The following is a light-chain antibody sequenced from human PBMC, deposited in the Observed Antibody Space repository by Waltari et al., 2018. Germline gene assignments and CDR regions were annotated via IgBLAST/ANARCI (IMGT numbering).Light chain of an antibody. CDR2: DVS. J-gene: IGLJ2*01. Sequence: QSALTQPRSVSGSPGQSVTISCTGTSRDVGGFNYVPRYQQHPGKAPKLMIYDVSKRPSGVPDRFSGSKSGNTASLTISGLQAEDEADYYCCSYAGSYTLVVFGGGTKLTVL. V-gene: IGLV2-11*01. CDR3: CSYAGSYTLVV. CDR1: SRDVGGFNY.